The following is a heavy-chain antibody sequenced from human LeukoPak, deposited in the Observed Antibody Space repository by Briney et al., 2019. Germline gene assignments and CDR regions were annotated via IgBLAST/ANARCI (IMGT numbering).Heavy chain of an antibody. D-gene: IGHD3/OR15-3a*01. J-gene: IGHJ4*02. CDR3: ARHGTGTGYPLDY. Sequence: KPSETLSLTCAVYGGSFSGYYWSWIRQSPGKGLEWIAYGHYSGTTNYNPSLKSRVTISVDTSKNQFSLKLTSVSAADTAMYYCARHGTGTGYPLDYWGLGTLVTVSS. V-gene: IGHV4-59*08. CDR1: GGSFSGYY. CDR2: GHYSGTT.